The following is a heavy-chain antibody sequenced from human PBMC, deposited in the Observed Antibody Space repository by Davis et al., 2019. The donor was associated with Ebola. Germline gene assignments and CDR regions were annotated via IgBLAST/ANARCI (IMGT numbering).Heavy chain of an antibody. CDR1: GFTFSSYA. Sequence: PGGSLRLSCAASGFTFSSYAMSWVRQAPGKGLQWVSSISDSGGSTYYADSVKGRFTISRDNSKNTLYLQMDSLRVEDTAVYYCARDRSGYYGSAYYFDHWGQGTQVTVSS. CDR2: ISDSGGST. CDR3: ARDRSGYYGSAYYFDH. J-gene: IGHJ4*02. V-gene: IGHV3-23*01. D-gene: IGHD3-10*01.